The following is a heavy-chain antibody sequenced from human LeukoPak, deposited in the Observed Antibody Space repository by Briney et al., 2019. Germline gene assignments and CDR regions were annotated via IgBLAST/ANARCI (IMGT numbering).Heavy chain of an antibody. V-gene: IGHV3-30*18. CDR3: AKDRLSYDIGIVDY. D-gene: IGHD3-9*01. J-gene: IGHJ4*02. Sequence: GGSLRLSCAASGFTFSSYGMHWVRQAPGKGLEWVAVISYDGSNKNYADSVKGRFTISRDNSKNTLYLQMNSLRAEDTAVYYCAKDRLSYDIGIVDYWGQGTLVTVSS. CDR1: GFTFSSYG. CDR2: ISYDGSNK.